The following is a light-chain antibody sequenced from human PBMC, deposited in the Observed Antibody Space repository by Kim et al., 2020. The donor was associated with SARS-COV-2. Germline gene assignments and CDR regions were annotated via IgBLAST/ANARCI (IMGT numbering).Light chain of an antibody. J-gene: IGKJ3*01. CDR3: QQYGNSPFT. CDR1: QTMSSSY. CDR2: GGS. Sequence: SPGERATLSCSASQTMSSSYLAWYQQKPGQAPRLLIYGGSNRATGIPDRFRGSGSGTDFTLNISRLEPDDFAVYYCQQYGNSPFTFGPGTKVDIK. V-gene: IGKV3-20*01.